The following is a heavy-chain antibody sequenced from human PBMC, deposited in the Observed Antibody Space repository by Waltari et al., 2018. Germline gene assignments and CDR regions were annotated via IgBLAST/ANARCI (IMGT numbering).Heavy chain of an antibody. J-gene: IGHJ4*02. Sequence: QVQLVESGGGVVQPGGSLRLSCVVSGFRFSHYGMHWIRQAPGRGLEWLAGIQTDGSKEYYADSVKGRFTISRDNFRNTLYLQMNSLGPDDTAVYYCGKDVATQYDFGWPQEFWGQGTLVSVSS. CDR1: GFRFSHYG. CDR3: GKDVATQYDFGWPQEF. V-gene: IGHV3-30*02. D-gene: IGHD3-9*01. CDR2: IQTDGSKE.